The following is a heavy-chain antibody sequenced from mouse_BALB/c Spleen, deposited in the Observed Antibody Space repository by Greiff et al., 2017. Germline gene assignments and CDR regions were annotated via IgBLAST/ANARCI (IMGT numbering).Heavy chain of an antibody. CDR2: IYPGDGDT. Sequence: QVHVKQSGAELVRPGSSVKISCKASGYAFSSYWMNWVKQRPGQGLEWIGQIYPGDGDTNYNGKFKGKATLTADKSSSTAYMQLSSLTSEDSAVYFCAREDYYGLYYFDYWGQGTTLTVSS. CDR1: GYAFSSYW. J-gene: IGHJ2*01. D-gene: IGHD1-1*01. V-gene: IGHV1-80*01. CDR3: AREDYYGLYYFDY.